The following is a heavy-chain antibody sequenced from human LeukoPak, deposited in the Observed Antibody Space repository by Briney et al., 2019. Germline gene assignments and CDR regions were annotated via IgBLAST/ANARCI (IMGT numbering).Heavy chain of an antibody. D-gene: IGHD4-23*01. J-gene: IGHJ4*02. CDR3: ARETTTLDFDY. Sequence: SETLSLTCSVSGGSISSGDYYWSWIRQPPGKGLEWIGYIYYSGSTYYNPSLKSRVTISVDTSKNQFSLKLSSVTAADTAVYYCARETTTLDFDYWGQGTLVTVSS. CDR1: GGSISSGDYY. CDR2: IYYSGST. V-gene: IGHV4-30-4*01.